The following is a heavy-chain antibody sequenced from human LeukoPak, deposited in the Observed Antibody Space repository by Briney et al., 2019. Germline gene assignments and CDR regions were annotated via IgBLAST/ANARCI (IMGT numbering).Heavy chain of an antibody. V-gene: IGHV1-46*01. Sequence: ASVKASCKPSGYTFTSYYMHWVRQAPGQGREWMGIINPSGGSTSYAQKFQGRVTMTRDTSTSTVYMELSSLRPEDTAVYYCARERVGRAVRTLDYWGQGTLVTVSS. CDR3: ARERVGRAVRTLDY. CDR2: INPSGGST. CDR1: GYTFTSYY. J-gene: IGHJ4*02. D-gene: IGHD1-26*01.